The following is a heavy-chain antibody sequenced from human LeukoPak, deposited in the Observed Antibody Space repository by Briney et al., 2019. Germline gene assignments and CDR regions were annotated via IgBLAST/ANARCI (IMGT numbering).Heavy chain of an antibody. CDR1: GYTFNSYD. V-gene: IGHV1-18*01. D-gene: IGHD6-6*01. CDR2: ISAYNGNT. Sequence: ASVKVSCKASGYTFNSYDINWVRQAPGQGLEWMGRISAYNGNTNYAQKLQGRVTMTTDTSTSTAYMELRSLRSDDTAVYYCASRSARAGAFDIWGQGTMVTVSS. J-gene: IGHJ3*02. CDR3: ASRSARAGAFDI.